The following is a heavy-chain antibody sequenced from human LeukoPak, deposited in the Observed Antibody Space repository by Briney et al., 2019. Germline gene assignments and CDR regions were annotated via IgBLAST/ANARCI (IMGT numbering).Heavy chain of an antibody. CDR2: IYYSGST. J-gene: IGHJ5*02. CDR3: ARHSHGGNSNWFDP. D-gene: IGHD4-23*01. CDR1: GGSISSGDYY. Sequence: PSETLSLTCTVSGGSISSGDYYWSWIRQPPGKGLEWIGYIYYSGSTYYNPSLKSRVTISVDTSKNQFSLKLSSVTAADTAVYYCARHSHGGNSNWFDPWGQGTLVTVSS. V-gene: IGHV4-30-4*01.